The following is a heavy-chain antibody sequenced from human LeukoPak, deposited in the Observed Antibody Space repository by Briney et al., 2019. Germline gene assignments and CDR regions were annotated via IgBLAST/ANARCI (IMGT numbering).Heavy chain of an antibody. CDR3: AISYYYDSMGAYDY. Sequence: SETLSLTCAVYGGSFSGYYWNWIRQPPGKGLEWIGEINHSGSTNYNPSLKSRVTISVDTSKNQFSLKLSSVTAADTAVYYCAISYYYDSMGAYDYWGQGTLVTVSS. V-gene: IGHV4-34*01. CDR2: INHSGST. J-gene: IGHJ4*02. CDR1: GGSFSGYY. D-gene: IGHD3-22*01.